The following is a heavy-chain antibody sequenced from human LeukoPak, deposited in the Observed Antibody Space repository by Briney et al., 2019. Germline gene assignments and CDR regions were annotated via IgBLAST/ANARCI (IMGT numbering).Heavy chain of an antibody. CDR2: ISGDGGRT. CDR3: AKAYYDYVWGSYRYFCAFDI. CDR1: GFTFDDYT. D-gene: IGHD3-16*02. J-gene: IGHJ3*02. V-gene: IGHV3-43*02. Sequence: GGSLRLSCAASGFTFDDYTMHWVRQAPGKGLEWVSLISGDGGRTHYADSVKGRFTISRDNSKNSLYLQMNSLRTEDTAFYYCAKAYYDYVWGSYRYFCAFDIWGQGTMVTVSS.